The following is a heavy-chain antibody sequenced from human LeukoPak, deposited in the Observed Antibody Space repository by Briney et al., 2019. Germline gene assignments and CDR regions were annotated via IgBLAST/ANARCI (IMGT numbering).Heavy chain of an antibody. CDR2: IIPIFGTA. D-gene: IGHD6-6*01. CDR3: ATGSSSTAEATGYNWFDP. J-gene: IGHJ5*02. V-gene: IGHV1-69*13. Sequence: GASVKVSCKASGGTFSSYATSWVRQAPGQGLEWMGGIIPIFGTANYAQKFQGRVTITADESTSTAYMELSSLRSEDTAVYYCATGSSSTAEATGYNWFDPWGQGTLVTVSS. CDR1: GGTFSSYA.